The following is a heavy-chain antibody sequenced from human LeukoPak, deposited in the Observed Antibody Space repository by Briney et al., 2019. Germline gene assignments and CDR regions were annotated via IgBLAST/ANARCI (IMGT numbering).Heavy chain of an antibody. Sequence: GGSLRLTCADSGFLFSNSWMAWVRQAPGRGLEWLANINQDGSAKTCVDSVKGRFTISRDNAKNSLYLQMNSLRAEDTAMYYCARDSGYNAFDYWGQGTLVTVSS. CDR3: ARDSGYNAFDY. J-gene: IGHJ4*02. CDR2: INQDGSAK. CDR1: GFLFSNSW. D-gene: IGHD5-12*01. V-gene: IGHV3-7*05.